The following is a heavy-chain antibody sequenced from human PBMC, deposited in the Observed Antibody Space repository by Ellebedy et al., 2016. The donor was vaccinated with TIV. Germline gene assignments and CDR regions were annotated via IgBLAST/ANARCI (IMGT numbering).Heavy chain of an antibody. CDR2: IHHSWST. CDR3: ARGGGPGAFDY. J-gene: IGHJ4*02. Sequence: MPSETLSPTCTALGYPISSDYYWGWTRPPPGKGLEWIGSIHHSWSTYYNPSLKSRVAISVDTSKSQFSLKLSSVTAADTAVYYCARGGGPGAFDYWGQGTLVTVSS. D-gene: IGHD2-2*01. CDR1: GYPISSDYY. V-gene: IGHV4-38-2*02.